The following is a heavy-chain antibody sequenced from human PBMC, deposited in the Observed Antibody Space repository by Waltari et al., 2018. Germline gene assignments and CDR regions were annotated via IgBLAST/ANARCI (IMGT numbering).Heavy chain of an antibody. CDR2: IYSGETT. J-gene: IGHJ4*02. CDR1: VITVSNNH. CDR3: SRGGSSSQVASFDY. D-gene: IGHD6-6*01. Sequence: EVQLVESGGGLIQPGGSLRLPCVVSVITVSNNHMSWVRHAPGKGLEWVSFIYSGETTSYADSVKGRFTISRDISKNTIFLQMDNLRVEDTAFYFCSRGGSSSQVASFDYWGQGTLVTVSS. V-gene: IGHV3-53*01.